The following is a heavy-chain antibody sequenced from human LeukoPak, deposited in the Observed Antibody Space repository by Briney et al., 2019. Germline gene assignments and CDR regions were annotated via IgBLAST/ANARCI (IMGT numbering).Heavy chain of an antibody. J-gene: IGHJ5*02. V-gene: IGHV4-59*01. Sequence: SETLSLTCTVSGGSISSYYWSWIRQPPGKGLEWIGYIYYSGSTNYNPSLKSRVTISVDTSKNQFSLKLSSVTAADTAVYYCARGGQYSLNRFDPWGQGTLVTVSS. CDR1: GGSISSYY. D-gene: IGHD6-6*01. CDR2: IYYSGST. CDR3: ARGGQYSLNRFDP.